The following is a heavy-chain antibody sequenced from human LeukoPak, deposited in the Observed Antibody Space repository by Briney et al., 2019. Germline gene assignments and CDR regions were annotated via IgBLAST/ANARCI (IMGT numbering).Heavy chain of an antibody. J-gene: IGHJ4*02. D-gene: IGHD6-19*01. CDR3: TRVGSSGWYDNY. CDR1: GFTFGDYA. CDR2: IRSKAYGGTT. V-gene: IGHV3-49*04. Sequence: PGGSLRLSCTASGFTFGDYAMSWVRQAPGKGLEWVGFIRSKAYGGTTEYAASVKGRFTISRVDSKSIAYLQMNSLKTEDTAVYYCTRVGSSGWYDNYWGQGNLVTVSS.